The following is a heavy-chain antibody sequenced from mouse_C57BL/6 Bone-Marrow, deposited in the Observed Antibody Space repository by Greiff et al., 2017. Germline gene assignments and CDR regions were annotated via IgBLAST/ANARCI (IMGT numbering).Heavy chain of an antibody. J-gene: IGHJ1*03. CDR2: IDPSDSYT. V-gene: IGHV1-69*01. Sequence: QVQLQQPGAELVLPGASVKLSCKASGYTFTSYWMHWVKQRPGQGLEWLGEIDPSDSYTNYNQKFKGKSTLTVDKSSSTAYMQLSSLTSEDSAVYYCANDGYFWYFDVWGTGTTVTVSS. D-gene: IGHD2-3*01. CDR3: ANDGYFWYFDV. CDR1: GYTFTSYW.